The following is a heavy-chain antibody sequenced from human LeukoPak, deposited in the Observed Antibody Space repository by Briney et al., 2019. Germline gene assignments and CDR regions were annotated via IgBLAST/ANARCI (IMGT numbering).Heavy chain of an antibody. CDR1: GGSISSSSYY. CDR3: ASIGYCSGGSCPDY. D-gene: IGHD2-15*01. J-gene: IGHJ4*02. V-gene: IGHV4-39*07. CDR2: IYHSGST. Sequence: SETLSLTCTVSGGSISSSSYYWGWIRQPPGKGLEWIGSIYHSGSTDYNPSHKSRVTISVDTSKNQFSLKLSSVTAADTAVYYCASIGYCSGGSCPDYWGQGTLVTVSS.